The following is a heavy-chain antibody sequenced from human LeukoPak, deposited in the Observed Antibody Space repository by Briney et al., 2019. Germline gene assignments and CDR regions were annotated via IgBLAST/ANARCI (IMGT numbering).Heavy chain of an antibody. CDR3: AKKGWNYFFDH. J-gene: IGHJ4*02. D-gene: IGHD1-7*01. CDR2: IYYSGST. CDR1: GASISSYY. Sequence: PSETLSLTCTVSGASISSYYWSWIRQPPGKGLEWIGYIYYSGSTNYNPSLKSRVTISVDTSKNQFSLNLSSVTAADTAVYYCAKKGWNYFFDHWGQGILVTVSS. V-gene: IGHV4-59*01.